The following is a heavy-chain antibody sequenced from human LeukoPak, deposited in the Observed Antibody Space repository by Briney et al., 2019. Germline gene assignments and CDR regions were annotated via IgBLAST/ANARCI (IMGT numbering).Heavy chain of an antibody. CDR2: IGGRDGST. J-gene: IGHJ4*02. V-gene: IGHV3-23*01. CDR1: GFTFSSYG. D-gene: IGHD3-10*01. Sequence: PGGSLRFSCAASGFTFSSYGMSWVRQAPGKGLEWVSAIGGRDGSTYYADSVKGRFTISRDNSKNTLYVQMNSLRAEDTAVYYCAKGHYYDSGSLDYWGQGTLVTVSS. CDR3: AKGHYYDSGSLDY.